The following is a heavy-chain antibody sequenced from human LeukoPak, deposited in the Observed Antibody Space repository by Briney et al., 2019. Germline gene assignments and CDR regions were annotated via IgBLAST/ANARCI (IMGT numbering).Heavy chain of an antibody. J-gene: IGHJ3*02. CDR2: IGGSGGDT. V-gene: IGHV3-23*01. CDR1: GFTFSSSA. CDR3: ARRRAGWPDAFDI. D-gene: IGHD6-19*01. Sequence: GGSLRLSCVASGFTFSSSAMNWVRQAPGEGLQWVSAIGGSGGDTYYADSVKGRFTISRDNAKNSLYLQMNSLRAEDTAVYYCARRRAGWPDAFDIWGQGTMVTVSS.